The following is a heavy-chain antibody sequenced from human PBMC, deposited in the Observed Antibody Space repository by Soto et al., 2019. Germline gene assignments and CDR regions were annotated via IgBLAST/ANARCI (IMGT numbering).Heavy chain of an antibody. CDR3: AREVIAAPANPPLLYFYSSLAV. CDR2: TYYRSKWYN. Sequence: SQTVSRTCASSGGSVSSNRAAWNWIKQSPSRGLEWLGRTYYRSKWYNDYAVSVKSRITINPDTSKNQFSLQLNSVTPEDTAVYYFAREVIAAPANPPLLYFYSSLAVWGKGTTVPVS. D-gene: IGHD6-13*01. V-gene: IGHV6-1*01. J-gene: IGHJ6*03. CDR1: GGSVSSNRAA.